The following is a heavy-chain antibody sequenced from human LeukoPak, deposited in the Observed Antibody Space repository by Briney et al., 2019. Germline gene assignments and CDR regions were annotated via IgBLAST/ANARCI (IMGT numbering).Heavy chain of an antibody. V-gene: IGHV3-23*01. D-gene: IGHD1-26*01. CDR2: IGSSGDIT. Sequence: GGSLRLSCAASGFTFSSYAMSWVRQAPGMGLEWVSSIGSSGDITYYADSVKGRFTISRDNSKNTLYLQMNSLRAEDTAVYYCAREVLGARAFEYWGQGILVTVSS. J-gene: IGHJ4*02. CDR3: AREVLGARAFEY. CDR1: GFTFSSYA.